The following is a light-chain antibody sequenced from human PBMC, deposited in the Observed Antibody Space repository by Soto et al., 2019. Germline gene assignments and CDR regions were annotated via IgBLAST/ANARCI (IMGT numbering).Light chain of an antibody. J-gene: IGLJ1*01. Sequence: QSVLTQPASVSGSPGQSITISCTGTSRDIGYYNYVSWYQQHPDKAPKLLIFDVSNRPSGISDRFSGSKSGNTASLTISGLQADDEADYYCNSYTTSTTLVFGTGTKLTVL. CDR2: DVS. V-gene: IGLV2-14*03. CDR3: NSYTTSTTLV. CDR1: SRDIGYYNY.